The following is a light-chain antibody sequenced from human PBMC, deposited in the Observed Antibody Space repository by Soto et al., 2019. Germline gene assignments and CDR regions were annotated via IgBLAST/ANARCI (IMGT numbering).Light chain of an antibody. V-gene: IGKV3-20*01. J-gene: IGKJ1*01. Sequence: EIVLTQSPGTLSLSPGERATLSCRASQSVSSSYLAWYQQKPGQPPRLVMYATSSRATGIPARFSGSGSGTDLTLTISSLQLDDFAVYYCQQYYDYWTLGQGTKV. CDR3: QQYYDYWT. CDR2: ATS. CDR1: QSVSSSY.